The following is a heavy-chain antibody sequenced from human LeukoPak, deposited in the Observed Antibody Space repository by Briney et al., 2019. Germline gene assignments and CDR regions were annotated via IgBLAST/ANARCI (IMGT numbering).Heavy chain of an antibody. J-gene: IGHJ6*03. CDR2: ISSSSSYI. CDR1: GFTFSSYS. D-gene: IGHD3-22*01. CDR3: ARDSSGSLGYYYYYYMDV. V-gene: IGHV3-21*01. Sequence: GGSLRLSCAASGFTFSSYSMNWVRQAPGKGLEWVSSISSSSSYIYYADSAKGRFTISRDNAKNSLYLQMNSLRAEDTAVYYCARDSSGSLGYYYYYYMDVWGKGTTVTVSS.